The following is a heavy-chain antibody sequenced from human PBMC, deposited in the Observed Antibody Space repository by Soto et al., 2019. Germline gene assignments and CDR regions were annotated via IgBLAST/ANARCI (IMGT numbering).Heavy chain of an antibody. Sequence: QVQLVQSGAEVKKPGSSVKVSCKASGRIFGSSVFTWVRQAPGQGLAGLGGIIPMFGRPTYAQTFQGRVTITADESTSTADMKPSSLRSEDTAVFYCAREMGSGYDPGAYWGQGTLGTVSS. CDR1: GRIFGSSV. V-gene: IGHV1-69*12. J-gene: IGHJ4*02. D-gene: IGHD5-12*01. CDR2: IIPMFGRP. CDR3: AREMGSGYDPGAY.